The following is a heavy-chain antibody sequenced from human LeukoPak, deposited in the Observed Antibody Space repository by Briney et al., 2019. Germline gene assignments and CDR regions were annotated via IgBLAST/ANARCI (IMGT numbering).Heavy chain of an antibody. D-gene: IGHD3-10*01. Sequence: PGGSLRLSCAASGFTFSNAWMSWVRRAPGRGLEWVGRIKSKTDGGTTDYAARGKGRFTISREDSKNTLYLQMNSLKTEDTAVYYCTTDQKNGSGSYCRYWGQGTLVTVSS. CDR3: TTDQKNGSGSYCRY. CDR2: IKSKTDGGTT. V-gene: IGHV3-15*01. CDR1: GFTFSNAW. J-gene: IGHJ4*02.